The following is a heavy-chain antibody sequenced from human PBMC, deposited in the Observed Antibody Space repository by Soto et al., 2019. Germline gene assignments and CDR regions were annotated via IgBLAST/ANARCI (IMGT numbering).Heavy chain of an antibody. J-gene: IGHJ5*02. D-gene: IGHD5-12*01. CDR2: INPSGGST. CDR3: ARDLGNSGYDSGWFDP. V-gene: IGHV1-46*01. Sequence: QVQLVQSGAEVKKPGASVKVSCKASGYTFTSYYMHWVRQAPGQGLEWMGIINPSGGSTSYAQKFQDRVTMTRDTSTSTVYMELSSLRSEDTAVYYCARDLGNSGYDSGWFDPWGQGTLVTVSS. CDR1: GYTFTSYY.